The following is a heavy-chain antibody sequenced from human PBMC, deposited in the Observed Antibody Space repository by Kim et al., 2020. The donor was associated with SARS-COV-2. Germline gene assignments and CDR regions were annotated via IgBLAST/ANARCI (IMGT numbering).Heavy chain of an antibody. D-gene: IGHD5-12*01. CDR3: ARYLIEWLIFPSGRGMDV. Sequence: SETLSLTCAVYGGSFSGYYWSWIRQPPGKGLEWIGEINHSGSTNYNPSLKSRVTISVDTSKNQFSLKLSSVTAADTAVYYCARYLIEWLIFPSGRGMDV. V-gene: IGHV4-34*01. CDR1: GGSFSGYY. J-gene: IGHJ6*01. CDR2: INHSGST.